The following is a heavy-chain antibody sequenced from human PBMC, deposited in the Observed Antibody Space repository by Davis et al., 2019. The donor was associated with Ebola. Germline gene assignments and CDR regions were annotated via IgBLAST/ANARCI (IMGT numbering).Heavy chain of an antibody. CDR3: ATYTMTPLPFDY. J-gene: IGHJ4*02. Sequence: AASVKVSCKASGYSFTDDGISWVRQAPGQGLEWMGWISTYNGNTNYAQKVQGRITMTTDTSTSTVYMELSGLRPDDTAMYYCATYTMTPLPFDYWGQGTLVTVSS. D-gene: IGHD4-17*01. CDR2: ISTYNGNT. V-gene: IGHV1-18*01. CDR1: GYSFTDDG.